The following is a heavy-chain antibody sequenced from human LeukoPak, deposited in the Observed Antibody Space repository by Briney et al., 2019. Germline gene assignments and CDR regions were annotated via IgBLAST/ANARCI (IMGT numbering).Heavy chain of an antibody. J-gene: IGHJ5*02. D-gene: IGHD2-2*01. CDR3: ARAPRYCSSTSCYWLDP. CDR2: IYTSGST. CDR1: GGSISSSSYY. V-gene: IGHV4-39*07. Sequence: PSETLSLTRTVSGGSISSSSYYWGWIRQPPGKGLEWIGRIYTSGSTNYNPSLKSRVTISVDTSKNQFSPKLSSVTAADTAVYYCARAPRYCSSTSCYWLDPWGQGTLVTVSS.